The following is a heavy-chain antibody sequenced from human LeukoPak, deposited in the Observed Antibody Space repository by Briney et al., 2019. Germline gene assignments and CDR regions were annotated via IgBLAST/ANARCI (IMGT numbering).Heavy chain of an antibody. Sequence: PSETLSLTCTVSGGSINSYYWSWIRQPPGKGLEWIGYMYHSGSTNYNPSLKSRVTISVDTSKNQFSLKMSSVTAADTAVYYCASHYGDRHAFDIWGQGTMVTVSS. CDR1: GGSINSYY. V-gene: IGHV4-59*01. D-gene: IGHD4-17*01. CDR2: MYHSGST. J-gene: IGHJ3*02. CDR3: ASHYGDRHAFDI.